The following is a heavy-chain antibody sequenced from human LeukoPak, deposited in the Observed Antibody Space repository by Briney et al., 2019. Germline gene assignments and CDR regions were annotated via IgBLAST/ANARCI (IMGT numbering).Heavy chain of an antibody. D-gene: IGHD6-6*01. CDR2: IRYDGSNK. CDR1: GFTFSSHG. V-gene: IGHV3-30*02. Sequence: PGGSLRLSCAASGFTFSSHGMHWVRQAPGKGLEWVAFIRYDGSNKYYADSVKGRFTISRDNSKNTLYLQMNSLRAEDTAVYYCARDVAARRPTNFFDYWGQGTLVTVSS. J-gene: IGHJ4*02. CDR3: ARDVAARRPTNFFDY.